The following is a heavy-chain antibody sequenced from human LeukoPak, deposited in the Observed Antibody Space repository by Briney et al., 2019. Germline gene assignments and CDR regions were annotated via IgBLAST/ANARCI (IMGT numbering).Heavy chain of an antibody. CDR3: AGHWGWHVGNYFDY. CDR1: GYPISSGYY. CDR2: IYHSGST. V-gene: IGHV4-38-2*02. Sequence: SETLSLTCTVSGYPISSGYYWGWIRQPPGKGLEWIGTIYHSGSTYYNPSLRSRVTISVDTSRNQFSLKLTSVTAADTAVYYCAGHWGWHVGNYFDYWGQGTLVTVSS. J-gene: IGHJ4*02. D-gene: IGHD2-8*02.